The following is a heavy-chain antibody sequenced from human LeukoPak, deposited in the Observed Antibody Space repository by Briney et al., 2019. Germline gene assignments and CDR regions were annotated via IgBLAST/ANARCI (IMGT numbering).Heavy chain of an antibody. V-gene: IGHV3-9*01. CDR2: ISWNSGSI. J-gene: IGHJ4*02. Sequence: GRSLRLSCAASGFTFDDYAMHWVRQAPGKGLEWVSGISWNSGSIGYADSVKGRFTISRDNAKNSLYLQMNSVRAEDTALYYCARAVGPFDYWGQGTLVTVSS. CDR1: GFTFDDYA. CDR3: ARAVGPFDY. D-gene: IGHD1-26*01.